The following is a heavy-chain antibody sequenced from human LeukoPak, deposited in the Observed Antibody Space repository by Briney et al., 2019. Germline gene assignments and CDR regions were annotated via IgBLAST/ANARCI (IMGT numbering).Heavy chain of an antibody. V-gene: IGHV3-64D*06. CDR1: GFTFTTYV. J-gene: IGHJ4*02. Sequence: PGGTLRLSCYFTGFTFTTYVMHWFRQAPGKGLEYVSAISSNGDNTYYADSVKGRFTISRDNSKNTLYLQMSSLRADDTAVYYCVRGTGYWGQGTLVTVSS. CDR3: VRGTGY. CDR2: ISSNGDNT.